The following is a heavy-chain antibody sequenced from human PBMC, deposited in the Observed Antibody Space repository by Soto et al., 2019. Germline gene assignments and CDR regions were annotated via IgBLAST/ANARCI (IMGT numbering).Heavy chain of an antibody. Sequence: SVKVSCKASGGTLSNYAINWVRQAPGQGLEWMGGIIPIFGTTTYAQKFQGTVTIIADKSTSTADMDLSSLRSEDTAVYYCARDRGYSDYTYYYYGMDGWGQGTTVTVSS. V-gene: IGHV1-69*06. J-gene: IGHJ6*02. CDR3: ARDRGYSDYTYYYYGMDG. CDR2: IIPIFGTT. CDR1: GGTLSNYA. D-gene: IGHD5-12*01.